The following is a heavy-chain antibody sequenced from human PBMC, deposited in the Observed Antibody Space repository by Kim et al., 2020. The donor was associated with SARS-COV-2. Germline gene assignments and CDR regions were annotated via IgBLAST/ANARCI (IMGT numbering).Heavy chain of an antibody. CDR3: ARDKDWNLDY. D-gene: IGHD1-1*01. CDR2: ISTYKIDT. CDR1: GYTFTTCG. Sequence: ASVKVSCKASGYTFTTCGISWVRQAPGQGLEWMGWISTYKIDTKYAQNFQGRVTLTTDTPTDTAYMDLRSLTSDDTAVYYCARDKDWNLDYWGQGTPVIVSS. J-gene: IGHJ4*02. V-gene: IGHV1-18*04.